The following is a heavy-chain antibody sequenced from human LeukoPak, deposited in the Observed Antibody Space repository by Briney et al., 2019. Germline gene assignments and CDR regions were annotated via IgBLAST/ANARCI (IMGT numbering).Heavy chain of an antibody. J-gene: IGHJ4*02. CDR3: ARAPLRFLEWPKYYFDY. Sequence: KPSETLPLTCTVSGGSISSSSYYWGWIRQPPGKGLEWIGSIYYSGSTYYNPSLKSRVTISVDTSKNQFSLKLSSVTAADTAVYYCARAPLRFLEWPKYYFDYWGQGTLVTVSS. D-gene: IGHD3-3*01. CDR1: GGSISSSSYY. V-gene: IGHV4-39*07. CDR2: IYYSGST.